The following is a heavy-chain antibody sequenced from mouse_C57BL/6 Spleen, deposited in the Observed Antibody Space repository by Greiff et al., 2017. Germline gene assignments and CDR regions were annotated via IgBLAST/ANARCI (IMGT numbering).Heavy chain of an antibody. CDR1: GYTFTDYE. J-gene: IGHJ4*01. CDR3: TRSYDGYYPYAMDY. CDR2: IDPETGGT. Sequence: VKLQQSGAELVRPGASVTLSCKASGYTFTDYEMHWVKQTPVHGLEWIGAIDPETGGTAYNQKFKGKAILTADKSSSTAYMELRSLTSEDSAVYYCTRSYDGYYPYAMDYWGQGTSVTVSS. D-gene: IGHD2-3*01. V-gene: IGHV1-15*01.